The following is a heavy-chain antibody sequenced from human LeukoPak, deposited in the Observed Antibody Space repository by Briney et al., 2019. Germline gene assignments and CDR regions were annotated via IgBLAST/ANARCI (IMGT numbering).Heavy chain of an antibody. V-gene: IGHV4-39*01. D-gene: IGHD6-19*01. CDR2: MYYNGST. CDR1: GGSISSYSYY. J-gene: IGHJ4*02. CDR3: ARLLNPPYSSGWEFDY. Sequence: KPSETLSLTCTVSGGSISSYSYYWGWIRQPPGKGLEWIGSMYYNGSTYYNPSLKSRVTISVDTSKNQFSLKLSSVTAADTAVYYCARLLNPPYSSGWEFDYWGQGTLVTVSS.